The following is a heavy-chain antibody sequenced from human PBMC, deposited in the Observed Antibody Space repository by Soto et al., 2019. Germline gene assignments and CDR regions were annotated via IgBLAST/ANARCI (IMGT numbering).Heavy chain of an antibody. CDR3: ARATSTPKKGFDY. V-gene: IGHV1-46*01. Sequence: NVSCKASGYTLTSYYIHWVRQAPGQGLEWMGIINPSGGSTTYAQKFQGRVTMTRDTSTSTVYMEVSSLRSEDTAVYYCARATSTPKKGFDYWGQGTLVTVS. CDR1: GYTLTSYY. J-gene: IGHJ4*02. CDR2: INPSGGST.